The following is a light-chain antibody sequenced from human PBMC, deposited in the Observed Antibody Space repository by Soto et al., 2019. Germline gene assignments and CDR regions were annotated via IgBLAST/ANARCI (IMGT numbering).Light chain of an antibody. CDR2: EVS. CDR3: SLYATSPTVL. CDR1: SSDVGGYNY. V-gene: IGLV2-14*01. Sequence: QSALTQPASVSWAPGQSITISCNGTSSDVGGYNYVSWYQQHPGRAPQLMIYEVSHRPSGVSNRFSGSRSGNTASLTISGLQAEDEADYYCSLYATSPTVLFGGGPKLTVL. J-gene: IGLJ2*01.